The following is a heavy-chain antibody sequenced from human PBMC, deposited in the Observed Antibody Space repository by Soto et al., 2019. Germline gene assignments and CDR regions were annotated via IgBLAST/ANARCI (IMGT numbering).Heavy chain of an antibody. J-gene: IGHJ4*02. V-gene: IGHV3-23*01. CDR3: AKDHYYVSGSPDYFDY. CDR1: GFTFSGYA. D-gene: IGHD3-10*01. Sequence: EVQVLESGGGLVQPGGSLRLSCAASGFTFSGYAMSWVRQAPGKGLEWVSVISGSGGSTYYADSVKGRFTISRDNSKNTLYLQMNSLRAEDTAVYFCAKDHYYVSGSPDYFDYWGQGTLVTVSS. CDR2: ISGSGGST.